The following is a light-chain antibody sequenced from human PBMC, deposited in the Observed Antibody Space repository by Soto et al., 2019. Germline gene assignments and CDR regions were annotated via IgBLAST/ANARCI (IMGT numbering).Light chain of an antibody. J-gene: IGKJ5*01. CDR3: QQSDSLPIT. CDR1: QDISNY. CDR2: DAS. V-gene: IGKV1-33*01. Sequence: DIQMTQSPSSLSASVGDRVTITCRARQDISNYLNWYQQIPGKAPKLLIYDASNLERGVPSRFRGTRSGTHFTFAITSLQPEDVATCDGQQSDSLPITFGQGTRLEI.